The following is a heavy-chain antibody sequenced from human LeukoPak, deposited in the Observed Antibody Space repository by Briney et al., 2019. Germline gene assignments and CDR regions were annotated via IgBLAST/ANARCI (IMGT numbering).Heavy chain of an antibody. CDR2: FYYSGST. J-gene: IGHJ4*02. V-gene: IGHV4-39*01. Sequence: PSETLSLTCTVSGGSISSDTHYWGWIRQPPGKGLEWIGSFYYSGSTYYNPSLKSRLTISVDMSKNRFSLKLSSVTAADTAVYYCARTYCSGGSCYCDYWGQGTLVIVSS. D-gene: IGHD2-15*01. CDR3: ARTYCSGGSCYCDY. CDR1: GGSISSDTHY.